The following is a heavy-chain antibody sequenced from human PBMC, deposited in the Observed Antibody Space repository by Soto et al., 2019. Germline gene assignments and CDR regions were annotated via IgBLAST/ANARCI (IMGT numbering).Heavy chain of an antibody. Sequence: ASVKVSCKVSGYTLPELSMNWVRQAPGKGLEWMGGFDPEDGETIYAQKFQGRVTMTEDTSTDTAYMELSSLRSEDTAVYYCATSYVSMITYGEVIGWFDPWGQGTLVTVSS. J-gene: IGHJ5*02. CDR2: FDPEDGET. V-gene: IGHV1-24*01. CDR1: GYTLPELS. CDR3: ATSYVSMITYGEVIGWFDP. D-gene: IGHD3-16*02.